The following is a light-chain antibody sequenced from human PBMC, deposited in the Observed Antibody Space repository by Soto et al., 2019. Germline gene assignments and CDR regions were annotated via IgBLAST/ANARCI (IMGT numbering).Light chain of an antibody. CDR3: QQYGRSSWT. V-gene: IGKV3-20*01. J-gene: IGKJ1*01. CDR2: GAS. CDR1: QSVSIND. Sequence: IVLTQSPGTLSLSPGERATLSCRASQSVSINDLAWYQQKPGQAPRLLIYGASIRATGIPDRFSGSGSGTDFTLTISRLEPEDFAVYYCQQYGRSSWTFGQGTKVDIX.